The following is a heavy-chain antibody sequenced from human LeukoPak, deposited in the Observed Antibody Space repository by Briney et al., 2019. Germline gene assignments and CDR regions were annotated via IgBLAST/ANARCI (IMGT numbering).Heavy chain of an antibody. CDR3: ARDGRGRSTTLYYYDSSGYYYDWFDP. Sequence: GASVKVSCKASGGTFSSYAISWVRQAPGQGLEWMGGIIPIFGTANYAQKFQGRVTITTDESTSTAYMELSSLRSEGTAVYYCARDGRGRSTTLYYYDSSGYYYDWFDPWGQGTLVTVSS. CDR1: GGTFSSYA. J-gene: IGHJ5*02. CDR2: IIPIFGTA. D-gene: IGHD3-22*01. V-gene: IGHV1-69*05.